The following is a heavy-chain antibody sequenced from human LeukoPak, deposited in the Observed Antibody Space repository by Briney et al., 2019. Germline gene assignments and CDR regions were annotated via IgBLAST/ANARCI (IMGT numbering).Heavy chain of an antibody. CDR1: GYTFTSYG. J-gene: IGHJ4*02. CDR3: ARDRGRNSGNNYDSSGYYDY. D-gene: IGHD3-22*01. V-gene: IGHV1-18*01. Sequence: GASVKVSCKASGYTFTSYGISWVRQAPGQGLEWVGWISAYNGNTNYAQKFQGRVTMTTETSTSTAYMELRSLRSDDTAVYYCARDRGRNSGNNYDSSGYYDYWGQGTLVTVSS. CDR2: ISAYNGNT.